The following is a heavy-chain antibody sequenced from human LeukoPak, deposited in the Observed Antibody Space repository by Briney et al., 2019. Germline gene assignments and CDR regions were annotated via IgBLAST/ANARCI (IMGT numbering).Heavy chain of an antibody. Sequence: SETLSLTCTVSGGSISSSSYYWGWIRQPPGKGLEWIGSIYYSGSTYYNPSLKSRVTISVDTSKNQFSLKLSSVTAADTAVYYCARLSKQYFDWLWNYFDYWGQGTLVTVSS. CDR2: IYYSGST. CDR1: GGSISSSSYY. CDR3: ARLSKQYFDWLWNYFDY. J-gene: IGHJ4*02. D-gene: IGHD3-9*01. V-gene: IGHV4-39*07.